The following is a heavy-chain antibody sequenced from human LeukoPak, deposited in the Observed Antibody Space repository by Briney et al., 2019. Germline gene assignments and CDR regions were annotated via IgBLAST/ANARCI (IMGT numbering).Heavy chain of an antibody. CDR1: GFTVSSNY. CDR3: AKGHYYGSGSLDY. CDR2: IYSGGST. J-gene: IGHJ4*02. D-gene: IGHD3-10*01. V-gene: IGHV3-53*01. Sequence: GGSLRLSCAASGFTVSSNYISWVRQAPGKGLEWVSVIYSGGSTYYADSVKGRFTISGDNSKNTLYLQMNSLRAEDTAVYYCAKGHYYGSGSLDYWGQGTLVTVSS.